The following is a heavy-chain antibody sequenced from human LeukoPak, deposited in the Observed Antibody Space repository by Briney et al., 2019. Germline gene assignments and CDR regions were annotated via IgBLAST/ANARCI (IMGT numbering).Heavy chain of an antibody. V-gene: IGHV1-2*02. J-gene: IGHJ4*02. CDR3: TVWFGELTH. D-gene: IGHD3-10*01. CDR2: INPNSGDT. Sequence: GASVKVSCKASGYTFTGYYMHWVRQAPGQGLEWMGWINPNSGDTNYAQDFQGRDTMTRDTSITTAYMELSRLRSDDTAMYYSTVWFGELTHWGQGTLVTASS. CDR1: GYTFTGYY.